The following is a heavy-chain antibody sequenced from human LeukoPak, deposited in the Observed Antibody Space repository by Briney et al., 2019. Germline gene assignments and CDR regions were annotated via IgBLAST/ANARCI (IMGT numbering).Heavy chain of an antibody. V-gene: IGHV1-69*13. CDR2: IIPIFGTA. D-gene: IGHD3-22*01. CDR1: GGTFSSYA. CDR3: LYYYDSSGYYYVDY. Sequence: ASVKVSCKASGGTFSSYAICWVRQAPGQGLEWMGGIIPIFGTANYAQKFQGRVTITADESTSTAYMELSSLRSEDTAVYYCLYYYDSSGYYYVDYWGQGTLVTVSS. J-gene: IGHJ4*02.